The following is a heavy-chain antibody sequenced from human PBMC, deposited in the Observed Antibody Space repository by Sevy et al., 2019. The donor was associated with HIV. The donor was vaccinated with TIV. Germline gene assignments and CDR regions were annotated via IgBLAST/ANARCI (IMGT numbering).Heavy chain of an antibody. D-gene: IGHD3-22*01. CDR1: GFTVSGNY. CDR2: IDSGGST. J-gene: IGHJ6*02. Sequence: SCEASGFTVSGNYMAWVRLAPGKGLEWVSLIDSGGSTYYADSVKGRFTISRDNAKNTLYLQMNPLRAEDTAVYFCARDRYYDASGYYYYYYGMDVWGQGTTVTVSS. CDR3: ARDRYYDASGYYYYYYGMDV. V-gene: IGHV3-66*01.